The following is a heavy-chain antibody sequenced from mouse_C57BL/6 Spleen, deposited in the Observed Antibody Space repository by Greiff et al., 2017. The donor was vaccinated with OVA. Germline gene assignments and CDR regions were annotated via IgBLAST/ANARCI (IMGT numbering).Heavy chain of an antibody. CDR2: IYPGNSDT. D-gene: IGHD1-1*01. CDR3: TSSDYGSSLYFDY. J-gene: IGHJ2*01. CDR1: GYTFTSYW. Sequence: EVQLQQSETVLARPGASVKMSCKTSGYTFTSYWMHWVKQRPGQGLEWIGAIYPGNSDTSYNQKFKGKAKLTAVTSASTAYMELSSLTNEDSAVYYCTSSDYGSSLYFDYWGQGTTLTVSS. V-gene: IGHV1-5*01.